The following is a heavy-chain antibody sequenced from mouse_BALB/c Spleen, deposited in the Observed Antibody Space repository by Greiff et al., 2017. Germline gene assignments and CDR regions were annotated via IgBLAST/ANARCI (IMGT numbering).Heavy chain of an antibody. Sequence: EVQGVESGGGLVKPGGSLKLSCAASGFTFSSYAMSWVRQSPEKRLEWVAEISSGGSYTYYPDTVTGRFTISRDNAKNTLYLEMSSLRSEDTAMYYCARAYYGSSLAYWSQGTLVTVSA. J-gene: IGHJ3*01. CDR2: ISSGGSYT. D-gene: IGHD1-1*01. V-gene: IGHV5-9-4*01. CDR1: GFTFSSYA. CDR3: ARAYYGSSLAY.